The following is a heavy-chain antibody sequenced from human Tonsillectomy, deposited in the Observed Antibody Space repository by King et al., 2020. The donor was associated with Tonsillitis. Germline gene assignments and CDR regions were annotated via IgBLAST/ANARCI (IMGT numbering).Heavy chain of an antibody. Sequence: VQLVESGGGLVQPGGSLRLSCAASGFTFSSYWMTWVRQAPGKGLEGVANIKKDGSEKSYVDAVKGRFNISRDNAKNSLYLQMNSLRAEDTAMYYCASLPADDEMDAFDIWGQGTMVTVSS. CDR3: ASLPADDEMDAFDI. CDR1: GFTFSSYW. CDR2: IKKDGSEK. D-gene: IGHD2-2*01. V-gene: IGHV3-7*01. J-gene: IGHJ3*02.